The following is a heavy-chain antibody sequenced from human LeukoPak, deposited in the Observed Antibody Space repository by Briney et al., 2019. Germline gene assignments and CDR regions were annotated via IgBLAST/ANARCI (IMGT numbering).Heavy chain of an antibody. CDR2: IVGAGDRI. CDR1: GLTLSNYA. Sequence: GGSLILSCAASGLTLSNYAVSWGRQALGKGLEWVAGIVGAGDRIFYSDSVKGRFTISRDNSKNTVYLQMNSLRVEDTAVYYCARELDLPGMAGLDAFDVWGQGTMVTVSS. CDR3: ARELDLPGMAGLDAFDV. D-gene: IGHD6-13*01. V-gene: IGHV3-23*01. J-gene: IGHJ3*01.